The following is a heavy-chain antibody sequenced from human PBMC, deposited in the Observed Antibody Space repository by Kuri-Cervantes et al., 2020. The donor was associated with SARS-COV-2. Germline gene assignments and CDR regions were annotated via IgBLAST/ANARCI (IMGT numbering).Heavy chain of an antibody. V-gene: IGHV3-48*01. Sequence: GESLKISCAASGFTFSSFSMNWVRQAPGKGLEWVSGISGSGDNTYYADSVKGRFTISRDNAKNSLYLQMNSLRAEDTAVYYCAREIYGVIGYCSNTSCPIDYWGQGTLVTVSS. J-gene: IGHJ4*02. CDR3: AREIYGVIGYCSNTSCPIDY. CDR2: ISGSGDNT. D-gene: IGHD2-2*01. CDR1: GFTFSSFS.